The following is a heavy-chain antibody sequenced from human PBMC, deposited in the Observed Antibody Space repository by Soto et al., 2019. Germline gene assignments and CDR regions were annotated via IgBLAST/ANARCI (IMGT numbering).Heavy chain of an antibody. D-gene: IGHD4-17*01. CDR3: ARGTVTPIANYFDY. CDR2: IYYSGST. CDR1: GGSISSSSYY. J-gene: IGHJ4*02. V-gene: IGHV4-39*01. Sequence: QLQLQESGPGLVKPSETLSLTCTVSGGSISSSSYYWGWIRQPPGKGLEWIGSIYYSGSTYYNPSLKSRVTISVDTSKNQFSLKLSSVTAADTAVYYCARGTVTPIANYFDYWGQGTLVTVSS.